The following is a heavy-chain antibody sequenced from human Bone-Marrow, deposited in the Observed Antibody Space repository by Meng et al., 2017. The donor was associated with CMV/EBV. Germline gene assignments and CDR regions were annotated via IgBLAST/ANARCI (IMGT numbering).Heavy chain of an antibody. J-gene: IGHJ6*02. V-gene: IGHV1-46*01. CDR2: INPSGGST. CDR1: GGTFSSYA. Sequence: ASVKVSCKASGGTFSSYAISWVRQAPGQGLEWMGIINPSGGSTSYAQKFQGRVTMTRDTSTSTVYMELSSLRSEDTAVYYCARDPSSPNIVVVPAAPSGMDVWGQGTTVTV. D-gene: IGHD2-2*01. CDR3: ARDPSSPNIVVVPAAPSGMDV.